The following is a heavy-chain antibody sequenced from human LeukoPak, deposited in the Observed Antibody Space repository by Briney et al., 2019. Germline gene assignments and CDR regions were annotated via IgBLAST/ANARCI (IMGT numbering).Heavy chain of an antibody. V-gene: IGHV4-34*01. J-gene: IGHJ4*02. D-gene: IGHD1-26*01. CDR3: ARVVGIYDY. CDR2: ITHSGST. CDR1: GGSYSGYY. Sequence: SETLSLIRAVYGGSYSGYYWRWIRQPPGKGLEMIGEITHSGSTNYNPSLKSRVTITVDTSINQVSLKVSSVTAADTAVYYCARVVGIYDYWGQGTLVTVSS.